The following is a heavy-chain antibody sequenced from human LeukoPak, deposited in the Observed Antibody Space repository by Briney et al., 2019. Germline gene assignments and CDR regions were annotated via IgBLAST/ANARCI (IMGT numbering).Heavy chain of an antibody. J-gene: IGHJ5*02. V-gene: IGHV4-38-2*02. CDR2: MFHSGDT. CDR3: ARSKAHLSTSWYGTWFDP. CDR1: GYSVSSGYY. D-gene: IGHD2-2*01. Sequence: SETLSLTCTVSGYSVSSGYYWGWIRQPPGKGLEWIGSMFHSGDTYYNPSLKSRVTISVDTSKNQLSLKLSSVTAADTAVYYCARSKAHLSTSWYGTWFDPWGQGTLVTVSS.